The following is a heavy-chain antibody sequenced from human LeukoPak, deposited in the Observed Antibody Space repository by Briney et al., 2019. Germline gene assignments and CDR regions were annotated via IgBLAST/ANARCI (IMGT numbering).Heavy chain of an antibody. CDR2: INHSGST. V-gene: IGHV4-34*01. J-gene: IGHJ5*02. D-gene: IGHD2-8*01. CDR3: ARVEFVVLMVYAIRYNWFDP. Sequence: XIRQPPXXXLXXXXEINHSGSTNYNPSLKSRVTISVDTSKNQFSLKLSSVTAADTAVYYCARVEFVVLMVYAIRYNWFDPWGQGTLVTVSS.